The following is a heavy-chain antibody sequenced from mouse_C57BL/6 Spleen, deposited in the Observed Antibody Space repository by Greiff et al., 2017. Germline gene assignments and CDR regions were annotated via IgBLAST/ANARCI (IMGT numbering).Heavy chain of an antibody. Sequence: VQLQQSGAELVRPGSSVKLSCKASGYTFPSYWMHWVKQRPIQGLEWIGNIDPSDSETHYNQKFKDKATLTVDKSSSTAYMQLSSLTSEDSAVYYCARWSDYDLGYFDYGGQGTTLTVSS. D-gene: IGHD2-4*01. CDR3: ARWSDYDLGYFDY. CDR1: GYTFPSYW. CDR2: IDPSDSET. J-gene: IGHJ2*01. V-gene: IGHV1-52*01.